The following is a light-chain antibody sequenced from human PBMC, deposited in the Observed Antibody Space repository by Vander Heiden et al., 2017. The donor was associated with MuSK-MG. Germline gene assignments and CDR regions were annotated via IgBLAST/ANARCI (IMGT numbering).Light chain of an antibody. CDR2: WAS. J-gene: IGKJ3*01. V-gene: IGKV4-1*01. CDR1: QSVLHSSNNKNY. CDR3: QQYRYVPFT. Sequence: DIVMTQSPDSLAVSLGERATINCKSSQSVLHSSNNKNYLAWYQQKPGQPPKLLIYWASTRESGVPDRFSGSGSGTDFTLTISSLQAEDVAVYYCQQYRYVPFTFGHGTKVDIK.